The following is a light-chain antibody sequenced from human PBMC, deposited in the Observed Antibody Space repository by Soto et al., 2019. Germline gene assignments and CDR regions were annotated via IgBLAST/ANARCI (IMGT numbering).Light chain of an antibody. CDR2: DAS. Sequence: DIQMTQSPSTLSAFVGDRVTITCRARQNINNWLAWYQQKPGKAPKVIIYDASSLENGVPSRFSGSGSGTEFTRTISSLQPDDSAPYYCQQYNGYFGPGTKVEIK. V-gene: IGKV1-5*01. J-gene: IGKJ3*01. CDR1: QNINNW. CDR3: QQYNGY.